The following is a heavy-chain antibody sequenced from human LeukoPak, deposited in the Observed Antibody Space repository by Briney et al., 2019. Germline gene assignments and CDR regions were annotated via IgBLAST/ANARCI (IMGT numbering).Heavy chain of an antibody. CDR3: AKGTGGDYVPWVDY. CDR1: GFTFSSYG. J-gene: IGHJ4*02. V-gene: IGHV3-30*18. CDR2: IAFDGTNK. Sequence: PGGSLRLSCAASGFTFSSYGMHWVRQAPGKGLGWVAVIAFDGTNKYYADSVKGRFTISRDNSKNTLYLQMNSLRAEDTAVYYCAKGTGGDYVPWVDYWGQGTLVTVSS. D-gene: IGHD4-17*01.